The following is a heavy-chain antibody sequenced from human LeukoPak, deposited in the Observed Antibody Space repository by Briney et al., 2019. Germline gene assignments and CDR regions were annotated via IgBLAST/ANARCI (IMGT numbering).Heavy chain of an antibody. J-gene: IGHJ3*02. Sequence: GGSLRLSCAASVFLFSGYAMSWVRRAPGKGLEWVSAISGSGGSTYYADSVKGRFTISRDNSKNTLYLQMNSLRAEDTAVYYCAKDRIYGNDAFDIWGQGTMVTVSS. D-gene: IGHD2/OR15-2a*01. CDR3: AKDRIYGNDAFDI. CDR1: VFLFSGYA. V-gene: IGHV3-23*01. CDR2: ISGSGGST.